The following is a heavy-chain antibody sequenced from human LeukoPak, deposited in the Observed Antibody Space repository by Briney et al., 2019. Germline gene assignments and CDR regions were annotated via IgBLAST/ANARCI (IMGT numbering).Heavy chain of an antibody. CDR2: ISYEGSNK. CDR3: ASNTVSKRGSYYYGMDV. D-gene: IGHD4-17*01. CDR1: GFTFSSYA. Sequence: GRSLRLSCAASGFTFSSYAMHGVRRAPGRGLEWVAVISYEGSNKYSAASVRVRFPNSRNNSKNTLYLQVNSLSAEDTAVYYCASNTVSKRGSYYYGMDVWGKGTTVTVSS. J-gene: IGHJ6*04. V-gene: IGHV3-30*04.